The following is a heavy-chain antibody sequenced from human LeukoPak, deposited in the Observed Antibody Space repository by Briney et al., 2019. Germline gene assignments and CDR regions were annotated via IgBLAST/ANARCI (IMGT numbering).Heavy chain of an antibody. Sequence: SESLSLTCTLSGGSPTTSSYYWGSIRQPPGKWLEWIGSIYYSGSTNNNPSLKSRVTISVDTSKNQFSLKLSSVTAADTAVYYCARDLRDRSYYIDVWGKGTTVTVSS. CDR1: GGSPTTSSYY. CDR3: ARDLRDRSYYIDV. V-gene: IGHV4-39*07. J-gene: IGHJ6*03. CDR2: IYYSGST.